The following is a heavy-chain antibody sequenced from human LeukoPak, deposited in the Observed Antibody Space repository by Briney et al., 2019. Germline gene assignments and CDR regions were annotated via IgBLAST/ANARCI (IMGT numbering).Heavy chain of an antibody. Sequence: GGSLRLSCAASGFAFSNYAMRWVRQAPGEGLEWVSRISGSGRSTYYTDSLKGRFTVYRDNSNNTLYLQMRSLTAQDTATYYCAKGGLGKVVFDSWGQGTAVTV. CDR2: ISGSGRST. J-gene: IGHJ4*02. CDR1: GFAFSNYA. D-gene: IGHD2-2*01. CDR3: AKGGLGKVVFDS. V-gene: IGHV3-23*01.